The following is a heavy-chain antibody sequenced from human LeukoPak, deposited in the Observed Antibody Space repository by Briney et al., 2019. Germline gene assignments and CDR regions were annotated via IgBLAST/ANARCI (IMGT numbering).Heavy chain of an antibody. Sequence: ASVKVSCKASGYTFTSYYMHWVRQAPGQGLEWMGIINPSGGSTSYAQKFQGRVTMTRDTSTSTVYMELSSLRSEDTAVYYCARDGGIAVAGPYSFVSYNWFDPWGQGTLVTVSS. V-gene: IGHV1-46*03. J-gene: IGHJ5*02. CDR2: INPSGGST. CDR1: GYTFTSYY. CDR3: ARDGGIAVAGPYSFVSYNWFDP. D-gene: IGHD6-19*01.